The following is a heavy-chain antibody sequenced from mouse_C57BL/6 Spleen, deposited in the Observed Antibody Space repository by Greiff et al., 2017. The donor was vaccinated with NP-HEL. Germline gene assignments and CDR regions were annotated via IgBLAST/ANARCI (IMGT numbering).Heavy chain of an antibody. CDR1: GYTFTSSW. D-gene: IGHD2-5*01. Sequence: EVQLQQSGTVLARPGASVKMSCKTSGYTFTSSWMHWVHQRPGQGLEWIGAIYPGNRDTSYNQKFQGKAKLTAVTSASPAYMELSSLTNEDAAVYYCTRRRNSNDDWGQGTTLTVSS. J-gene: IGHJ2*01. CDR2: IYPGNRDT. CDR3: TRRRNSNDD. V-gene: IGHV1-5*01.